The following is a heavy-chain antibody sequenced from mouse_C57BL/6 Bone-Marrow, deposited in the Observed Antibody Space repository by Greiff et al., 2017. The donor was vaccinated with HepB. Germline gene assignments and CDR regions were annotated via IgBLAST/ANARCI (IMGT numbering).Heavy chain of an antibody. CDR3: ARQFDYSNPPYAMDY. D-gene: IGHD2-5*01. CDR1: GFTFSDYY. Sequence: EVQVVESGGGLVQPGGSLKLSCAASGFTFSDYYMYWVRQTPEKRLEWVAYISNGGGSTYYPDTVKGRFTISRDNAKNTLYLQMSRLKSEDTAMYYCARQFDYSNPPYAMDYWGQGTSVTVSS. CDR2: ISNGGGST. J-gene: IGHJ4*01. V-gene: IGHV5-12*01.